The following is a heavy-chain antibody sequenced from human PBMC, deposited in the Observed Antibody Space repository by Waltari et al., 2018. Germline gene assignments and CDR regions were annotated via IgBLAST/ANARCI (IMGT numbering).Heavy chain of an antibody. CDR1: GGSISSSSYY. V-gene: IGHV4-39*07. Sequence: QLQLQESGPGLVKPSETLSLTCTVSGGSISSSSYYWGWIRQPPGKGLEWIGSIYYSGSTYYNPSLKSRVTISVDTSKNQFSLKLSSVTAADTAVYYCARLGGPRGDGYTYFDYWGQGTLVTVSS. CDR3: ARLGGPRGDGYTYFDY. J-gene: IGHJ4*02. CDR2: IYYSGST. D-gene: IGHD5-12*01.